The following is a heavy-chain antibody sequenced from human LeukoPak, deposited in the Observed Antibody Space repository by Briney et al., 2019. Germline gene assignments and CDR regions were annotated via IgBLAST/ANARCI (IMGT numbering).Heavy chain of an antibody. Sequence: SETLSLTCTVSGGSISSSSYYWGWIRQPPGKGLEWIGSIYYSGSTYYNPSLKSRVTISVDTSKNQFSLKLSSVTAADTAVYYCAGGDLPPPNWFDPWGQGTLVTVSS. CDR3: AGGDLPPPNWFDP. CDR2: IYYSGST. D-gene: IGHD3-10*01. CDR1: GGSISSSSYY. V-gene: IGHV4-39*07. J-gene: IGHJ5*02.